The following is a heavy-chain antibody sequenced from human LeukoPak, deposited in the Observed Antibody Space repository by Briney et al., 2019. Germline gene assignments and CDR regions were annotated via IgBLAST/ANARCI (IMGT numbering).Heavy chain of an antibody. CDR2: INAGNGNT. CDR1: GYTFTSYD. CDR3: ARTRNLVPNVPYYFDY. D-gene: IGHD6-13*01. J-gene: IGHJ4*02. Sequence: ASVKVSCKASGYTFTSYDINWVRQATGQGLEWMGWINAGNGNTKYSQEFQGRVTITRDTSASTAYMELSSLRSEDMAVYYCARTRNLVPNVPYYFDYWGQGTLVTVSS. V-gene: IGHV1-3*03.